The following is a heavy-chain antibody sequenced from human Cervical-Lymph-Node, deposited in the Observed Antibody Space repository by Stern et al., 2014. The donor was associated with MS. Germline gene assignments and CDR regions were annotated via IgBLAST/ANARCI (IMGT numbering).Heavy chain of an antibody. CDR2: ISYIGST. D-gene: IGHD3-16*01. CDR1: CASISTVGYY. Sequence: QLQLQESGPGLVKPSQTLSLTCTVSCASISTVGYYWSWIRQHPGKGLEWIAYISYIGSTYYNPSLKSRVSISADTSKNQFSLNLTSVTAADTALYYCARSDRLWGSFVYWGQETLVAVSS. CDR3: ARSDRLWGSFVY. V-gene: IGHV4-31*03. J-gene: IGHJ4*02.